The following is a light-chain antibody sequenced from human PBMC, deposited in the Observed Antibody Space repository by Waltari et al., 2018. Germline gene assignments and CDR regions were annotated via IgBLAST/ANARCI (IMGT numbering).Light chain of an antibody. CDR3: QHYNLYSET. Sequence: DIQMPQPPSTLSASVGDSVTITSRASQSISSWLAWYQQKPGKAPKLLIYKASSLESGVPSRFSGSGSGTEFTLTISSLQPDDFATYYCQHYNLYSETFGQGTKVEIK. V-gene: IGKV1-5*03. CDR1: QSISSW. CDR2: KAS. J-gene: IGKJ1*01.